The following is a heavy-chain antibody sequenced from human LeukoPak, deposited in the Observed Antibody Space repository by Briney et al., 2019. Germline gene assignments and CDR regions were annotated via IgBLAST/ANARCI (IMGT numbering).Heavy chain of an antibody. CDR3: ARCHTYGFVYYAMDV. CDR2: FYNSGSS. D-gene: IGHD5-18*01. Sequence: VKPSETLSLTCTVSGGSISSYYWSWIRQPPGKGLEWIGYFYNSGSSNYNPSLKSRVTISVDTSKNQFSLKLSSVTAADTAVYYCARCHTYGFVYYAMDVWGEGTTVTVSS. J-gene: IGHJ6*04. CDR1: GGSISSYY. V-gene: IGHV4-59*01.